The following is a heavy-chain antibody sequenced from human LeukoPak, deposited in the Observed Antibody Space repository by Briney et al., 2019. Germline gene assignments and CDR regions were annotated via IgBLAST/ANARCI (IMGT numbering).Heavy chain of an antibody. CDR1: GFTFSSYG. J-gene: IGHJ5*02. V-gene: IGHV3-33*01. Sequence: GGSLRLSCAASGFTFSSYGMHWVRQAPGKGLEWVAVIWYDGSNKYYADSVKGRFTISRDNSKNTLYLQMNSLRAEDTAVYYCARTRSGYYYASSWFDPWGQGTLVTVSS. CDR3: ARTRSGYYYASSWFDP. CDR2: IWYDGSNK. D-gene: IGHD3-22*01.